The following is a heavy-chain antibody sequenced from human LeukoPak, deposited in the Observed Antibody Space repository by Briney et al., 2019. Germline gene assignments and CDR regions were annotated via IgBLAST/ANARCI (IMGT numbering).Heavy chain of an antibody. J-gene: IGHJ4*02. D-gene: IGHD3/OR15-3a*01. V-gene: IGHV4-4*07. Sequence: SETLSLTCTVSGGSISYYCWSWIRQPAGKGLEWIGRIYTSGSTNYNPPLKSRVTMSVDTSKNQFSLKLSSVTAADTAVYYCARHLRWTTLDYWGQGTLVTVSS. CDR2: IYTSGST. CDR3: ARHLRWTTLDY. CDR1: GGSISYYC.